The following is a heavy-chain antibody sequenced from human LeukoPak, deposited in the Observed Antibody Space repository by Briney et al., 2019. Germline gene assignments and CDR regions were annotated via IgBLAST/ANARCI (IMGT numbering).Heavy chain of an antibody. CDR3: ARDLGWLQSDY. D-gene: IGHD5-24*01. Sequence: PGGSLRLSCAASEFTFSSYSMNWVRQAPGKGLEWVSSISSSSNYIYYADSVKGRFTISRDNAKNSLYLQMNSVRAEDTAVYYCARDLGWLQSDYWGQGTLVTVSS. CDR2: ISSSSNYI. V-gene: IGHV3-21*01. CDR1: EFTFSSYS. J-gene: IGHJ4*02.